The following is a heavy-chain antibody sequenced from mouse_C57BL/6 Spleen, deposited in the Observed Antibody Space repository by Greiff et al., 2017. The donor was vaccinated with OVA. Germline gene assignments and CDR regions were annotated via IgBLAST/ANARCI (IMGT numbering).Heavy chain of an antibody. CDR3: ASPNWDEAWFAY. CDR1: GFTFSDYG. V-gene: IGHV5-17*01. CDR2: ISSGSSTI. Sequence: EVKLMESGGGLVKPGGSLKLSCAASGFTFSDYGMHWVRQAPEKGLEWVAYISSGSSTISYADKVKGRFTISRDNAKNPLFLQMTSLRSEDTAMYYCASPNWDEAWFAYWGQGTLVTVSA. J-gene: IGHJ3*01. D-gene: IGHD4-1*01.